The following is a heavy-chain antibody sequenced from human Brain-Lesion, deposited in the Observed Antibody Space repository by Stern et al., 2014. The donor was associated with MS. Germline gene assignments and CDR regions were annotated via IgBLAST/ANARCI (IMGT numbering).Heavy chain of an antibody. CDR1: GFSFSTYA. CDR2: ISGRGGTT. J-gene: IGHJ1*01. Sequence: EVQLVESGGGLEKPGGSVRLSCAASGFSFSTYALSWVRQTPGKGLQWVSVISGRGGTTNYADTVKGRVTIPRDNSNNTLYLQMDSLRADDTAVYYCAKWPHHIAVAGTRYFQHWGQGTLVTVSS. V-gene: IGHV3-23*04. CDR3: AKWPHHIAVAGTRYFQH. D-gene: IGHD6-19*01.